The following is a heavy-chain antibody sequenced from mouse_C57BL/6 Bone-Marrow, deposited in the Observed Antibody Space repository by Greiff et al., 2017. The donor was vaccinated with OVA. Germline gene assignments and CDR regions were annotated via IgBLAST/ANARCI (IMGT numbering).Heavy chain of an antibody. CDR3: ARARLRSAGFAY. J-gene: IGHJ3*01. V-gene: IGHV1-64*01. Sequence: QVQLQQPVAELVKPGASVKLSCKASGYTFTSSWMHWVKQRPGQGLEWIGRIHPASGSTKYNAKFKSKATLTVDTSSSTAYLQLSSLTSEDSAVYYCARARLRSAGFAYGGQGNLVTVSA. CDR1: GYTFTSSW. D-gene: IGHD2-4*01. CDR2: IHPASGST.